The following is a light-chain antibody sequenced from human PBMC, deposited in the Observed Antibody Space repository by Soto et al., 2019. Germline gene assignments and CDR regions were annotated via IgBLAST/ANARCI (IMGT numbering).Light chain of an antibody. Sequence: QSALTQPASVSGSPGQSIPISCTGTSRDVGGYNYVSWYQQHPAKAPKLMIYAVSNRPSGVSNRFSGSKSGNTASLTISGLQAEDEADYYCSSYTGSSTWVFGGGTKLTV. CDR2: AVS. CDR1: SRDVGGYNY. CDR3: SSYTGSSTWV. V-gene: IGLV2-14*01. J-gene: IGLJ3*02.